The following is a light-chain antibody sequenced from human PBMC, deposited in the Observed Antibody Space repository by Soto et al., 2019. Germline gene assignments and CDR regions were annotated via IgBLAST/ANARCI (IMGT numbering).Light chain of an antibody. CDR3: QQYGSSGT. Sequence: EIVMTQSPATLSLSLGERATLSSRASQSVSSYLAWYQQKPGQAPRLLIYGASNRATGIQDRFSGSGSGTEFTLTIRRLEPEDFAVYYCQQYGSSGTCGQGTKVDIK. V-gene: IGKV3-20*01. CDR2: GAS. J-gene: IGKJ1*01. CDR1: QSVSSY.